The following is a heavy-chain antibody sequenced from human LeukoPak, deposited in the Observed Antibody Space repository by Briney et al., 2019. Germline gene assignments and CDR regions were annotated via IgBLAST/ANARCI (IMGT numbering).Heavy chain of an antibody. J-gene: IGHJ6*02. Sequence: GGSLRLSCAASGFTFSSYSMNWVRQAPGKGLEWVSYISSSSSTMYYADSVKGRFTISRDNAKNSLYLQMNSLRAEDTAVYYCARDSYGMDVWGQGTTVTVSS. V-gene: IGHV3-48*01. CDR3: ARDSYGMDV. CDR1: GFTFSSYS. CDR2: ISSSSSTM.